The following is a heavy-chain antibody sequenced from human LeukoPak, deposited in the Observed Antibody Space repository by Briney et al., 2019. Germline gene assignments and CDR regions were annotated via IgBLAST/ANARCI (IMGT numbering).Heavy chain of an antibody. D-gene: IGHD6-19*01. Sequence: GGALRLSRVPPGFTLSSYWMHWVRQTPGEGGGWVSRINSDGSTISYADSVKGRFTISRDDAKNTLYLQMNSLGAEDTAVYYCARDNAYSSGWDFDYWGQGTLVTVSS. CDR3: ARDNAYSSGWDFDY. V-gene: IGHV3-74*01. CDR2: INSDGSTI. J-gene: IGHJ4*02. CDR1: GFTLSSYW.